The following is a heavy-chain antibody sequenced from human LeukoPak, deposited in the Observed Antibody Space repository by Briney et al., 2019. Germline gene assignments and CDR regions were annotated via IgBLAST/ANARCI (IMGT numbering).Heavy chain of an antibody. CDR3: ASKEARWLQLAFDY. CDR2: ISYDGSNK. Sequence: GRSLRLSCAASGFTFSSYAMHWVLQAPGKGLEWVAVISYDGSNKYYADSVKGRFTISRDNSKNNLYLQMNSLRAEDTAVYYCASKEARWLQLAFDYWGQGTLVTVSS. CDR1: GFTFSSYA. V-gene: IGHV3-30*01. D-gene: IGHD5-24*01. J-gene: IGHJ4*02.